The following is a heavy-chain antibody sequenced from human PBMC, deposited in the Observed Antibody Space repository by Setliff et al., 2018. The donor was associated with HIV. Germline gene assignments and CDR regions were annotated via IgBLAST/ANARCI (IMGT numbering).Heavy chain of an antibody. J-gene: IGHJ6*02. Sequence: GVSVKVSCKASGYTFTSYDISWVRQAPGQGLEWMGRISAYNGNTNYAQKLQGRVTMTTDTSTSTAYMELRSLRSDDTAVYYCAREIGDYYDSSGYYPPTDYYYGMDVWGQGTTVTVSS. V-gene: IGHV1-18*01. CDR3: AREIGDYYDSSGYYPPTDYYYGMDV. D-gene: IGHD3-22*01. CDR1: GYTFTSYD. CDR2: ISAYNGNT.